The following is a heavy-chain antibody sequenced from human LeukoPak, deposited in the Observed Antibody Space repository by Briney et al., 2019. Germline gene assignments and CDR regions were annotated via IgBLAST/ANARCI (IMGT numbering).Heavy chain of an antibody. V-gene: IGHV3-23*01. J-gene: IGHJ4*02. CDR2: ISGSGGST. CDR1: GFTFSSYA. D-gene: IGHD3-10*01. CDR3: AKDAVVRGVIDY. Sequence: GGSLRLSCAASGFTFSSYAMSWARQAPGKGRECVSAISGSGGSTYYADSVKGRFTISRDNSKNTLYLQMNSLRAEDRAVYYWAKDAVVRGVIDYWGQGTLVTVSS.